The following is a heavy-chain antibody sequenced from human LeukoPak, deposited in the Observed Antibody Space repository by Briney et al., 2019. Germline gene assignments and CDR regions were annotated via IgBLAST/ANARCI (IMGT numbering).Heavy chain of an antibody. CDR3: AKARGATYGTYYFDY. D-gene: IGHD4/OR15-4a*01. CDR2: ISYDGSNK. V-gene: IGHV3-30*18. J-gene: IGHJ4*02. CDR1: GFTLSSYG. Sequence: PGRSLRLSCAASGFTLSSYGMHWVRQAPGKGLEWVAVISYDGSNKYYADSVKGRFTISRDNSKNTLYLQMNSLRAEDTAVYYCAKARGATYGTYYFDYWGQGTLVTVSS.